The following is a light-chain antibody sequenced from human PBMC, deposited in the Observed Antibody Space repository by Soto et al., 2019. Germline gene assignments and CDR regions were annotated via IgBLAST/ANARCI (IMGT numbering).Light chain of an antibody. CDR2: ESS. J-gene: IGLJ2*01. CDR3: CSYAGSSTSVV. CDR1: SSDVGSYNL. Sequence: QSVLTQPASVSGSPGQSITISCTGTSSDVGSYNLVSWYQQHPGKAPKLMIYESSKRPSGVSNRFSGSKSGNTASLTISGLQAEDEADYHCCSYAGSSTSVVFGGGTQLTVL. V-gene: IGLV2-23*01.